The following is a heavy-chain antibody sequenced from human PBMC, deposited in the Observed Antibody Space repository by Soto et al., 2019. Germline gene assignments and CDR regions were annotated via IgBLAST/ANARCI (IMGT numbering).Heavy chain of an antibody. Sequence: GGSLRLSCAASGFTFSSYWMSWVRQAPGKGLEWVANIKQDGSEKYYVDSVKGRFTISRDNAKNSLYLQMNSLRAEDTAVYYCARENVIVLMVYATFWFDPWGQGTLVTVSS. D-gene: IGHD2-8*01. CDR2: IKQDGSEK. J-gene: IGHJ5*02. CDR3: ARENVIVLMVYATFWFDP. V-gene: IGHV3-7*01. CDR1: GFTFSSYW.